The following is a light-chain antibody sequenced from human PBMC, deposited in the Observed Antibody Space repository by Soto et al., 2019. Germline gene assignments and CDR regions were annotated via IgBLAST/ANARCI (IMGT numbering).Light chain of an antibody. Sequence: QSALTQPASVSGSPGQSITISCTGTSSDVGGYNYVSWYQQHPGKAPKLMIYEVSNRPSGVSNRFSGSKSGNTASLTISGLQAEDEADSYCSAYTSSSTLSGFGTGTKLTVL. CDR1: SSDVGGYNY. J-gene: IGLJ1*01. CDR2: EVS. CDR3: SAYTSSSTLSG. V-gene: IGLV2-14*01.